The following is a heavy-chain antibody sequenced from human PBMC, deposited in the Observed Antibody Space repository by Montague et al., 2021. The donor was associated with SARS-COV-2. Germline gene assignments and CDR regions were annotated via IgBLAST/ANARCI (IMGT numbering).Heavy chain of an antibody. CDR1: GFTFSSYS. Sequence: SLRLSLSASGFTFSSYSMNWVRQAPGKGLEWVSSISSSSSYIYYADSVKGRFTISRDNAKNPLYLQMNSLRAEDTAVYYCARDGQIRFLEWLHNWFDPWGQGTLVTVSS. J-gene: IGHJ5*02. V-gene: IGHV3-21*01. CDR3: ARDGQIRFLEWLHNWFDP. D-gene: IGHD3-3*01. CDR2: ISSSSSYI.